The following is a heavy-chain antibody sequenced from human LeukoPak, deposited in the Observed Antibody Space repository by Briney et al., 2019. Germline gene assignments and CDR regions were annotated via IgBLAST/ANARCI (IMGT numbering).Heavy chain of an antibody. J-gene: IGHJ4*02. CDR1: GFTFSSYG. V-gene: IGHV3-23*01. D-gene: IGHD3-10*01. Sequence: PGGSLRLSCAASGFTFSSYGMSWVRQAPGKGLEWVSAISGSGGSTYYADSVKGRFTISRDNSKNTLYLQMNSLRAEDTAVYYCANGLDSLLWFGELLPYFDYWGQGTLVTVSS. CDR3: ANGLDSLLWFGELLPYFDY. CDR2: ISGSGGST.